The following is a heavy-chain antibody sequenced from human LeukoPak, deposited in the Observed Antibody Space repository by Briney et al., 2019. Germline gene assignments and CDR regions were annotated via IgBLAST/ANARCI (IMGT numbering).Heavy chain of an antibody. CDR2: IYSGGST. Sequence: GGSLRLSCAASGFTVSSNYMSWVRQAPGKGLEWVSVIYSGGSTYYADSVKGRFTISRDNSKNTLYLQMNSLRAEDTAVYYCAKDASYYDSSGSYYFDYWGQGTLVTVSS. D-gene: IGHD3-22*01. V-gene: IGHV3-53*01. CDR1: GFTVSSNY. J-gene: IGHJ4*02. CDR3: AKDASYYDSSGSYYFDY.